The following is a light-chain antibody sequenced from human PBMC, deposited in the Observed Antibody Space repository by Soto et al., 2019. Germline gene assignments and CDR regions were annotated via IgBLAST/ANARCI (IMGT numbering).Light chain of an antibody. Sequence: QSALTQPASVSGSPGQSITISCTGTSSDIGAYNFVSWYQQHPGKAPKLMLYDVNIRPSGVSNRFSGSKSGNTASLTISGLQADDEADYYCTSWTTSTTIIFGRGTNVTVL. CDR2: DVN. J-gene: IGLJ2*01. CDR3: TSWTTSTTII. CDR1: SSDIGAYNF. V-gene: IGLV2-14*03.